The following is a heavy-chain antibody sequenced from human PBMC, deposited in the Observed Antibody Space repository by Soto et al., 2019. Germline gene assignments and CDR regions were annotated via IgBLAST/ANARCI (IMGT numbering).Heavy chain of an antibody. V-gene: IGHV4-59*01. Sequence: PSETLSLTCTVSGGSISSYYWSWIRQPPGKGLEWIGYIYYSGSTNYNPSLKSRVTISVDTSKNQFSLKLSSVTAADTAVYYCARGLHCSSTSCPFDYWGQGTLVTVSS. CDR1: GGSISSYY. CDR3: ARGLHCSSTSCPFDY. CDR2: IYYSGST. D-gene: IGHD2-2*01. J-gene: IGHJ4*02.